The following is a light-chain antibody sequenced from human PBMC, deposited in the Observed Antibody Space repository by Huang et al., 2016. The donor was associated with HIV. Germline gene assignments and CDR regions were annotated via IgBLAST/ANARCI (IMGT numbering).Light chain of an antibody. J-gene: IGKJ1*01. V-gene: IGKV3-15*01. CDR1: QSVRSS. Sequence: EIVMTQSPATLSVSPGERATLSCRASQSVRSSLAWYQQKPGQAPRLLIYDASTRATGIPARFSGSGSGTEFTLTISSLQSEDFAVYYCQQYNNWPPWTFGQGTKVEVK. CDR3: QQYNNWPPWT. CDR2: DAS.